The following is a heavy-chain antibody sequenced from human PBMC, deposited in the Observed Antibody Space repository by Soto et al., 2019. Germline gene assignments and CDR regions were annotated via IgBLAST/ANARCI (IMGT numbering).Heavy chain of an antibody. D-gene: IGHD6-19*01. CDR3: ARGTQWLVRLDY. CDR2: ISYDGSNK. V-gene: IGHV3-30-3*01. Sequence: QVPLVESGGGVVQPGRSLRLSCAASGFTFSSYAMHWVRQAPGKGLEWVAVISYDGSNKYYADSVKGRFTISRDNSKNTLYLQMNSLRAEDTAVYYCARGTQWLVRLDYWGQGTLVTVSS. J-gene: IGHJ4*02. CDR1: GFTFSSYA.